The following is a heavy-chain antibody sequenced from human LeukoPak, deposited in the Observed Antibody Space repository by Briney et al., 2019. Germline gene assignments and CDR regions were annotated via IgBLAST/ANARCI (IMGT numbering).Heavy chain of an antibody. J-gene: IGHJ4*02. Sequence: SETPSLTCTVSGGSIRDYYWNWIRQSPGKGLEWIGYLFYSWDTNYNPSLKSRVTISSDTSKNQFSLNLRSVTAADTAVYFCARAETLWIADSDSRVTYFEYWGQGSPVTVSS. D-gene: IGHD3-9*01. CDR1: GGSIRDYY. V-gene: IGHV4-59*01. CDR2: LFYSWDT. CDR3: ARAETLWIADSDSRVTYFEY.